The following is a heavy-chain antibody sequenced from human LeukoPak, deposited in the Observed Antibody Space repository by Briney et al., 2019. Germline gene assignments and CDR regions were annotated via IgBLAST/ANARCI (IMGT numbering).Heavy chain of an antibody. CDR1: GFTFGDYA. CDR2: IRSKAYGGTT. V-gene: IGHV3-49*03. CDR3: TRGFGLQLYLVFQH. Sequence: GGSLRLSCTASGFTFGDYAMSWFRQAPGKGLEWVGFIRSKAYGGTTEYAASVKGRFTISRDDSKSIAYLQMNSLKTEDTAVYYCTRGFGLQLYLVFQHWGQGTLVTVSS. D-gene: IGHD5-24*01. J-gene: IGHJ1*01.